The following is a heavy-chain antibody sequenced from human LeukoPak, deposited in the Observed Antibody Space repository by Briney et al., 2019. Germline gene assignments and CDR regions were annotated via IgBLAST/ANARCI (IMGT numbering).Heavy chain of an antibody. CDR1: GFTGRNNY. V-gene: IGHV3-66*01. D-gene: IGHD3-10*01. J-gene: IGHJ4*02. CDR2: IYSGGST. Sequence: PGGSLRLSCAASGFTGRNNYMSWVRQAPGKGLEWVSVIYSGGSTYDADSVKGRFTISRENFKNTLYLQMHSLRAADTAVYFCATGERMVRGDGVEYWGQGTLVTVSS. CDR3: ATGERMVRGDGVEY.